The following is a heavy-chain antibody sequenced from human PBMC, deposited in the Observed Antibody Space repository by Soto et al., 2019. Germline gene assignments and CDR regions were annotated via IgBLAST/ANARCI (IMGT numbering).Heavy chain of an antibody. CDR3: AAGRGALFGVVTALDY. CDR2: IVVGSGNT. J-gene: IGHJ4*02. V-gene: IGHV1-58*02. D-gene: IGHD3-3*01. Sequence: GASVKVCCKASGFTFTSSAMQWVRQARGQRLEWIGWIVVGSGNTNYARKFQERVTITRDMSTSTAYMELSSLRSEDTAVYYCAAGRGALFGVVTALDYWGQGTLVTVSS. CDR1: GFTFTSSA.